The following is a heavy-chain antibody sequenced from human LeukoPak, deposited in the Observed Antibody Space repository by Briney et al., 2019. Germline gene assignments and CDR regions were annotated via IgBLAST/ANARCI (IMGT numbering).Heavy chain of an antibody. J-gene: IGHJ4*02. V-gene: IGHV4-39*01. D-gene: IGHD3-10*01. CDR3: ARQQSRALWFGEDYFDY. CDR1: GGSISSSSFY. Sequence: PSETLSLTCTASGGSISSSSFYWGWIRQPPGKGLEWIGSIYYTGSTYYNPSLKSRVTVSVDTSKNQFSLELSSVTAADTALYYCARQQSRALWFGEDYFDYWGQGTLVTVSS. CDR2: IYYTGST.